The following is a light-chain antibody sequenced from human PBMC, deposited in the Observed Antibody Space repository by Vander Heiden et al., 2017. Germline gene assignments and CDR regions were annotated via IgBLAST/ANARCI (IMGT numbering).Light chain of an antibody. CDR1: QYSSSW. CDR3: QQTENFPVA. V-gene: IGKV1-12*01. J-gene: IGKJ1*01. CDR2: DAS. Sequence: IQMTQSPSFVSASVGDRVTISWRASQYSSSWLAWYQQKPGEAPKLLISDASRLQDEVPPRFSGSGSGTEFTLTISSLQPEDSASYYCQQTENFPVAFGQGTKVEVK.